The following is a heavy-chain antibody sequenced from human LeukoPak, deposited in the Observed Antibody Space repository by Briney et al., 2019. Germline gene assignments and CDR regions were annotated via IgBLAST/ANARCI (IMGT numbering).Heavy chain of an antibody. V-gene: IGHV3-30*18. CDR1: GFTFSSYG. CDR3: AKDQGGSGSYYHSDYFDY. D-gene: IGHD3-10*01. Sequence: PGGSLRLSCAASGFTFSSYGMHWVRQAPGKGLEWVAVISHDGSNKYYADSVKGRFTISRDNSKSTLYLQMNSLRAEDTAVYYCAKDQGGSGSYYHSDYFDYWGQGTLVTVSS. CDR2: ISHDGSNK. J-gene: IGHJ4*02.